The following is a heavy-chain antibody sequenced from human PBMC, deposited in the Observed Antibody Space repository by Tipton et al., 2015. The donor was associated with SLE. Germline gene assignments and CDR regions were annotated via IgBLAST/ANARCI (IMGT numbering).Heavy chain of an antibody. CDR2: TYFTGRT. CDR3: ARVKDYHLWFDP. V-gene: IGHV4-31*03. J-gene: IGHJ5*02. D-gene: IGHD4-11*01. CDR1: GGSISSVPYY. Sequence: TLSLPCTVSGGSISSVPYYWTSIRQHPGKGLEWIGYTYFTGRTYYNPSLKSRLTISLDTSKNQFSLKMRSVTAADTAVYYCARVKDYHLWFDPWGQGTLVTVSS.